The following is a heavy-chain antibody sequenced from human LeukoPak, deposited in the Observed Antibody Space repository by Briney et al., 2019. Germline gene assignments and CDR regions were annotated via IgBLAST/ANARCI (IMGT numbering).Heavy chain of an antibody. Sequence: ASVKVSCKASGYSFTGYYIHWVRQAPGQGLEWMGWINPNTGDTNYAQKFQGRVTMTRDTSISTAYMELTRLRSDDTAVYYCARGYYDSSAYYSADYWGQGTLVTVSS. V-gene: IGHV1-2*02. CDR1: GYSFTGYY. D-gene: IGHD3-22*01. CDR2: INPNTGDT. J-gene: IGHJ4*02. CDR3: ARGYYDSSAYYSADY.